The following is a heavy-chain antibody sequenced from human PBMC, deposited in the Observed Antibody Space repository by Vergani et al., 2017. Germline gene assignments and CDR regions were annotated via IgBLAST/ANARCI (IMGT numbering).Heavy chain of an antibody. V-gene: IGHV3-11*01. CDR1: GFTFSDYY. CDR2: ISSSGSTI. CDR3: AGDPRFLEWLRYTPDYCDN. D-gene: IGHD3-3*01. J-gene: IGHJ4*02. Sequence: QVQLVESGGGLVKPGGSLRLSCAASGFTFSDYYMSWIRQAPGKGLEWVSYISSSGSTIYYADSVKGRFTISRDNAKNSLYLQMNSLRAEDTAVYYCAGDPRFLEWLRYTPDYCDNWGQGTLVTVSS.